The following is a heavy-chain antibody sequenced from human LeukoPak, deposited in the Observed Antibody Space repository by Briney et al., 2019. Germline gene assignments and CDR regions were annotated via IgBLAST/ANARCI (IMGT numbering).Heavy chain of an antibody. CDR1: GFTVSSNY. J-gene: IGHJ4*02. D-gene: IGHD3-9*01. CDR3: AKAGYFDWLSYFDY. Sequence: AGGSLRLSCAASGFTVSSNYMSWVRQAPGKGLEWVSVIYSGGSTYYADSVKGRFTISRDNSKNTLYLQMNSLRAEDTAVYYCAKAGYFDWLSYFDYWGQGTLVTVSS. CDR2: IYSGGST. V-gene: IGHV3-53*01.